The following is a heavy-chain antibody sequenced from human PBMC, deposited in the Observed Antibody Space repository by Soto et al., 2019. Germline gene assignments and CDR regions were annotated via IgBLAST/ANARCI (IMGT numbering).Heavy chain of an antibody. D-gene: IGHD6-19*01. CDR2: INSDGSST. V-gene: IGHV3-74*01. Sequence: GGSLRLSCAASGFTFSSYWMHWVRQAPGKGLVWVSRINSDGSSTSYADSVKGRFTISRDNAKNTLYLQMNSLRAEDTAVYYCARELGSSGWQYYYYYYGMDVWGQGTTVTVSS. J-gene: IGHJ6*02. CDR1: GFTFSSYW. CDR3: ARELGSSGWQYYYYYYGMDV.